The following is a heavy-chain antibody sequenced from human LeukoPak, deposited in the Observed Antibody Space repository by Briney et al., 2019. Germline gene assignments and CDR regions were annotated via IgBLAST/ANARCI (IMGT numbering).Heavy chain of an antibody. J-gene: IGHJ4*02. V-gene: IGHV4-4*07. CDR1: GGSISNYY. CDR2: IYTSGST. CDR3: ARDPSYVAGYFDY. Sequence: SETLPLTCTVSGGSISNYYWSWIRQPAGKGREWIGRIYTSGSTNYNPSLKSRVTMSVDTSKNQFYLKLSSVTAADTAVYYSARDPSYVAGYFDYWGQGTQVTVSS. D-gene: IGHD3-16*01.